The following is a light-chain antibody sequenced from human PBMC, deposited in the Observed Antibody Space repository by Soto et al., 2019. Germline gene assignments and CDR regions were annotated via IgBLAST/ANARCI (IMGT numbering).Light chain of an antibody. J-gene: IGKJ1*01. CDR1: QSVSSSF. CDR3: QQYGSSPRT. V-gene: IGKV3-20*01. Sequence: EIVLTQSPGTVSVSPGERATLSGMASQSVSSSFLAWYQQKVGQAPRLLIYGASSRATGIPDRFSGSGSGTDFTLTISRLEPEDFAVYYCQQYGSSPRTFGQGTKVDIK. CDR2: GAS.